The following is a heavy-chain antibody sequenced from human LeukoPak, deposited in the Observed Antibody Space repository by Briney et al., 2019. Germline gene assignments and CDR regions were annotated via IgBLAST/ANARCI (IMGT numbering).Heavy chain of an antibody. CDR2: MHHSGSS. CDR1: GVSIRSYY. J-gene: IGHJ4*02. V-gene: IGHV4-59*01. D-gene: IGHD2-2*01. CDR3: AGGYGSSWSFDH. Sequence: PSETLSLTCTVSGVSIRSYYWNWVRQSPGRGLEWIGYMHHSGSSHYNPFLKSRVTISVDTSKNHFSLKLNSVTAADTAVYYCAGGYGSSWSFDHWGQGTLVPVSS.